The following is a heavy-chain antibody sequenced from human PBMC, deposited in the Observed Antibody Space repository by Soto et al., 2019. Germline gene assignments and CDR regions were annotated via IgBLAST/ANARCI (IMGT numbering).Heavy chain of an antibody. CDR3: TREPPNRDYYGMDV. CDR1: GYTFSAYY. CDR2: INPNSRGT. Sequence: GASVKVSCKASGYTFSAYYIHWVRQAPGQGLEWMGWINPNSRGTKYAENFQGRVTLTRDTTISTAYMELSRLRSDDSAVYFCTREPPNRDYYGMDVWGQGTTVTVSS. V-gene: IGHV1-2*02. J-gene: IGHJ6*02.